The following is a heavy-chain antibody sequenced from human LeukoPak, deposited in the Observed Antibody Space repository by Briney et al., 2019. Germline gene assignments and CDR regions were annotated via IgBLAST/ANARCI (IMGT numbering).Heavy chain of an antibody. CDR1: GYTFTGYY. Sequence: GASVTVSCKASGYTFTGYYMHWVRQAPGQGLEWMGRINPNSGGTNYAQKFQGRVTMTRDTSISTAYMELSRLRSDDTAVYYSATTANIAAAGPSGYWGQGTLVTVSS. D-gene: IGHD6-13*01. V-gene: IGHV1-2*06. J-gene: IGHJ4*02. CDR3: ATTANIAAAGPSGY. CDR2: INPNSGGT.